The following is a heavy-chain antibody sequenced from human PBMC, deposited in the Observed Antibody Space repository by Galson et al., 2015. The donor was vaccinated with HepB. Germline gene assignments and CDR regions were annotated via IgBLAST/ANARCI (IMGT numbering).Heavy chain of an antibody. V-gene: IGHV1-46*03. Sequence: SVKVSCKASGYTFTSYYMHWVRQAPGQGLEWMGIINPSGGSTSYAQKFQGRVTMTRDTSTSTVYMELSSLRSEDTAVYYCASGVVPAAGYMDVWGKGTTVTVSS. CDR3: ASGVVPAAGYMDV. D-gene: IGHD2-2*01. CDR1: GYTFTSYY. CDR2: INPSGGST. J-gene: IGHJ6*03.